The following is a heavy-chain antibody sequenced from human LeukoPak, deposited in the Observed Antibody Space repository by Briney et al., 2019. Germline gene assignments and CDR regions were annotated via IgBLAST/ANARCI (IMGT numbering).Heavy chain of an antibody. V-gene: IGHV4-59*01. CDR3: ARAPSPYVWGSSGGMDV. CDR1: GGSISSYY. J-gene: IGHJ6*02. D-gene: IGHD3-16*01. Sequence: PSETLSLTCTVSGGSISSYYWSWIRQPPGKGLEWIGYIYYSGSTNYNPSLKSRVTISVDTSKNQFSLKLSSVTAAGTAVYYCARAPSPYVWGSSGGMDVWGQGTTVTVSS. CDR2: IYYSGST.